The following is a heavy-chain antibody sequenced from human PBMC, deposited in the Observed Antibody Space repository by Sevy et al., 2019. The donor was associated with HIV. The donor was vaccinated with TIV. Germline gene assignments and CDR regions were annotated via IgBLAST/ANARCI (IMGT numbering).Heavy chain of an antibody. D-gene: IGHD3-10*01. CDR3: TCGSGNYYFDH. J-gene: IGHJ4*02. Sequence: GGSLRLSCTAFGFTFSGSAMHWVRQASGKGLEWVARIRRTANGDATAYAASVKGRFTISRDDSENTAYLQMNSLKTDDTAVYYCTCGSGNYYFDHWGQGTLVTVSS. V-gene: IGHV3-73*01. CDR2: IRRTANGDAT. CDR1: GFTFSGSA.